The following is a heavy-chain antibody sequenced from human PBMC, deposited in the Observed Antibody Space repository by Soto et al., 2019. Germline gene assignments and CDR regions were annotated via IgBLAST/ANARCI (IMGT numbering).Heavy chain of an antibody. CDR2: IYYSGST. D-gene: IGHD3-22*01. V-gene: IGHV4-30-4*01. J-gene: IGHJ3*02. CDR1: GGSISSGDYY. CDR3: ARGWRYYDSSGYYSGYAFDI. Sequence: SETLSLTCTVSGGSISSGDYYWSWIRQPPGKGLEWIGYIYYSGSTYYNPSLKSRVTISVDTSKNQFSLKLSSVTAADTAVYYCARGWRYYDSSGYYSGYAFDIWGQGTMVTVSS.